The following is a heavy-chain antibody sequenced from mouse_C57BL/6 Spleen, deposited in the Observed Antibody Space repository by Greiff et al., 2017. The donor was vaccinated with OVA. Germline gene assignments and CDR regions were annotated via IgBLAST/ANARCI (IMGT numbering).Heavy chain of an antibody. V-gene: IGHV1-82*01. J-gene: IGHJ4*01. Sequence: QVQLKQSGPELVKPGASVKISCKASGYAFSSSWVNWVKQRPGKGLEWIGRIYPGDGDTNYNGKFKGKATLTADKSSSTAYMQLSSLTSEDSAVYFCARSFYDYDGNYAMDYWGQGTSVTVSS. D-gene: IGHD2-4*01. CDR3: ARSFYDYDGNYAMDY. CDR1: GYAFSSSW. CDR2: IYPGDGDT.